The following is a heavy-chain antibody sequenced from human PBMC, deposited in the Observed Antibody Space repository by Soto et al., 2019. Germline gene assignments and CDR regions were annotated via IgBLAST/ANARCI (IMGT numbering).Heavy chain of an antibody. CDR2: IDQNGVT. Sequence: KTSETLSLTCDVSGGSISSSKWWTWVRQPPGKGLEWIGKIDQNGVTNYNPSLESRVTISKDKSKNQLFLNLTSVTAADTAMYYCVRMNRDYYYYGMDVWGQGTTVTVSS. CDR3: VRMNRDYYYYGMDV. J-gene: IGHJ6*02. CDR1: GGSISSSKW. V-gene: IGHV4-4*02.